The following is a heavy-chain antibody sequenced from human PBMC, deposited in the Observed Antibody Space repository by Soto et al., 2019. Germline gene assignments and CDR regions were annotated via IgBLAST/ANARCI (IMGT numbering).Heavy chain of an antibody. V-gene: IGHV3-48*01. CDR1: GFPFSYYT. Sequence: GGSLRLSCAASGFPFSYYTLNWVRQAPGKGLEWVSYISSNSDTRYYADSVKGRFTISRDNAKDSLYLQMDSLRAEDTAVYYCAGAFDFWGQGTLVTVSS. CDR2: ISSNSDTR. J-gene: IGHJ3*01. CDR3: AGAFDF.